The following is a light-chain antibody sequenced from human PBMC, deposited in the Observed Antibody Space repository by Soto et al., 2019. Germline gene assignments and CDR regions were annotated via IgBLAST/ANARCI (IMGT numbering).Light chain of an antibody. V-gene: IGKV3-20*01. J-gene: IGKJ1*01. CDR2: GAS. CDR1: QSVSNNY. Sequence: TLSLSPEARATLSFRASQSVSNNYLAWYQQKPGQAPRLLIYGASNRATGIPDRFSGSGSGTDFTLTISRLEPEDFAVYYCQQDGSSGSFGQGTKVDIK. CDR3: QQDGSSGS.